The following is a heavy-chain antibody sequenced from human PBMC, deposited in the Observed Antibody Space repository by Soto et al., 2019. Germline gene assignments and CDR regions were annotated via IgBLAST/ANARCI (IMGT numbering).Heavy chain of an antibody. D-gene: IGHD2-8*02. V-gene: IGHV3-23*01. J-gene: IGHJ6*02. CDR3: VKDWTGDKCPYMDV. Sequence: EVQLLESGGGLVQPGGSLRLSCTASGFSFSTYAMSWVRQAPGEGPEWVSECSGSVGRTSGRPYYADSVKGRFTISRDNPKNTLYLQMNSLRAGDTALYYCVKDWTGDKCPYMDVWGRGTTVTVSS. CDR2: CSGSVGRTSGRP. CDR1: GFSFSTYA.